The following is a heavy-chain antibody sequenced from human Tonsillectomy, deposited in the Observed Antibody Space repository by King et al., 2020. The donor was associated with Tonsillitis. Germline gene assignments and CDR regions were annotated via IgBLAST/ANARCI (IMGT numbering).Heavy chain of an antibody. Sequence: QVQLVESGGGVVQPGRSLRLSCAASGFTFSSYGMHWVRQAPGKGLEWVAVIAYDGSNKYYADSVKGRFTISRDNSKNTLYLQMNSLRAEDTAVYYCAKDLGLVLVVPYGMEVCGHGATVTVS. CDR1: GFTFSSYG. D-gene: IGHD2-2*01. J-gene: IGHJ6*02. CDR3: AKDLGLVLVVPYGMEV. CDR2: IAYDGSNK. V-gene: IGHV3-30*18.